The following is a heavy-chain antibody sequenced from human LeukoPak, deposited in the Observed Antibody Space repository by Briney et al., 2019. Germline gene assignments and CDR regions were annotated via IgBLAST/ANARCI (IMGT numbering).Heavy chain of an antibody. Sequence: SETLSLTCTVSGGSISSSSYYWGWIRQPPGKGLEWIGSIYYSGNTYYNPSLKSRVTISVNTSKNQFSLKLSSVTAADTAVYYCASGRIAVALYYFDYWGQGTLVTVSS. CDR3: ASGRIAVALYYFDY. J-gene: IGHJ4*02. CDR1: GGSISSSSYY. CDR2: IYYSGNT. V-gene: IGHV4-39*07. D-gene: IGHD6-19*01.